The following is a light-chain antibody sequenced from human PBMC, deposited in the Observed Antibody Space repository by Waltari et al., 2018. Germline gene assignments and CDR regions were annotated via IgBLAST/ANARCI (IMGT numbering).Light chain of an antibody. CDR1: SSNIGNNY. CDR2: ENT. Sequence: QSVLTQPPSVSAAPGQRVTISCSGGSSNIGNNYVSWYRKFPGTAPKLLIYENTEGPAGIPCRFSGSKSGTSATLDSTGLQAGDEADYYCGTWDSSLSGAVFGGGTHLTVL. CDR3: GTWDSSLSGAV. J-gene: IGLJ7*01. V-gene: IGLV1-51*02.